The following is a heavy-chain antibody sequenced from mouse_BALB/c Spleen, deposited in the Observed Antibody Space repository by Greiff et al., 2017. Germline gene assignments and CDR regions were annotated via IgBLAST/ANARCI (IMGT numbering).Heavy chain of an antibody. Sequence: QVQLKESGPGLVAPSQSLSITCTVSGFSLTSYGVHWVRQPPGKGLEWLGVIWAGGSTNYNSALMSRLSISKDNSKSQVFLKMNSLQTDDTAMYYCAREGDGYSWYFDVWGAGTTVTVSS. CDR3: AREGDGYSWYFDV. D-gene: IGHD2-3*01. J-gene: IGHJ1*01. CDR2: IWAGGST. V-gene: IGHV2-9*02. CDR1: GFSLTSYG.